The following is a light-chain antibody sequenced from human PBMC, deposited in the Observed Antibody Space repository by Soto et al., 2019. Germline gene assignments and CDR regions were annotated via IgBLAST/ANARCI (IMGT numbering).Light chain of an antibody. Sequence: EIVLTQSPGTLSLSPGERATLSCRASQSVSSSYVAWYQQKPGQAPRLLIYGASSRATGIPDRFSGSGSGTDFTLTISRLEPEDFAVYYCQQYDSSPPTFGGGTKVEIK. CDR2: GAS. CDR1: QSVSSSY. J-gene: IGKJ4*01. CDR3: QQYDSSPPT. V-gene: IGKV3-20*01.